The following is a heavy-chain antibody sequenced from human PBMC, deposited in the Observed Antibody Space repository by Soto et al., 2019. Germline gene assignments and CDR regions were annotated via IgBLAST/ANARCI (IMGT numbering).Heavy chain of an antibody. D-gene: IGHD2-2*01. CDR3: ARGTDLGYCSSTSCYPNWFDP. CDR2: TYYRSKWYN. V-gene: IGHV6-1*01. CDR1: GDTASSNSAS. Sequence: SGTLSHTCAMSGDTASSNSASWNWIRQSPSRGLEWLGRTYYRSKWYNDYAVSVKSRITINPDTSKNQFSLQLNSVTPEDTAVYYCARGTDLGYCSSTSCYPNWFDPWGQGTLVTVSS. J-gene: IGHJ5*02.